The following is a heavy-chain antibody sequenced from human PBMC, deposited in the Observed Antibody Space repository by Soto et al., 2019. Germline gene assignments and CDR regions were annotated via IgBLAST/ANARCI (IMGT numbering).Heavy chain of an antibody. J-gene: IGHJ4*02. V-gene: IGHV1-8*01. CDR1: GYTFTSYD. CDR3: ARAIMITFGGVIVRFGY. Sequence: QVQLVQSGAEVKKPGASVKVSCKASGYTFTSYDINWVRQATGQGLEWMGWMNPNSANTGYAQEFQGRVTMTRNTSISTAYMELSSLGSEDTAVYYCARAIMITFGGVIVRFGYWGQGTLVTVSS. CDR2: MNPNSANT. D-gene: IGHD3-16*02.